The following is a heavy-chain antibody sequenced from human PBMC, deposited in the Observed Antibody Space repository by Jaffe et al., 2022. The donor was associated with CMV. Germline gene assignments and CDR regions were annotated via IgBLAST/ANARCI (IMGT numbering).Heavy chain of an antibody. D-gene: IGHD3-3*01. J-gene: IGHJ4*02. CDR3: ARHRYDRRFLEWLSEFDY. CDR2: IYYSGST. CDR1: GGSISSSSYY. V-gene: IGHV4-39*01. Sequence: QLQLQESGPGLVKPSETLSLTCTVSGGSISSSSYYWGWIRQPPGKGLEWIGSIYYSGSTYYNPSLKSRVTISVDTSKNQFSLKLSSVTAADTAVYYCARHRYDRRFLEWLSEFDYWGQGTLVTVSS.